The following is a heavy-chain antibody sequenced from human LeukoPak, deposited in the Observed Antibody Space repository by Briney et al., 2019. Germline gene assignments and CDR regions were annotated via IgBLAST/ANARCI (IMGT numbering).Heavy chain of an antibody. J-gene: IGHJ4*02. Sequence: PGGSLRLSCVASRFTVSSSYMYWVRQAPGKGLEWVSFFYRGEITYYAESVRGRFTISRDISKNTLYLLMNSLIPEDTAVYYCAREVVSIPSYFESWGQGTRVTVSS. CDR2: FYRGEIT. D-gene: IGHD2-15*01. CDR1: RFTVSSSY. V-gene: IGHV3-53*01. CDR3: AREVVSIPSYFES.